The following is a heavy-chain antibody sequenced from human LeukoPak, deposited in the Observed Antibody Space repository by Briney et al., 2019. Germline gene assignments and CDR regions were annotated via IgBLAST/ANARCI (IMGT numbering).Heavy chain of an antibody. D-gene: IGHD2-2*02. CDR2: ISAYNGNT. Sequence: ASVKVSCKASGYTFTSYGISWVRQAPGQGLEWMGWISAYNGNTNYAQKLEGRVTMTKDTSTSTAYMELRSLRSDDTAVYYCARVDCSSTSCYTGGDWFDPWGQGTLVTVSS. J-gene: IGHJ5*02. CDR3: ARVDCSSTSCYTGGDWFDP. V-gene: IGHV1-18*01. CDR1: GYTFTSYG.